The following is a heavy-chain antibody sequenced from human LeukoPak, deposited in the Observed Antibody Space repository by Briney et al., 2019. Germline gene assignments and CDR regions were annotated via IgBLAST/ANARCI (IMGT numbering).Heavy chain of an antibody. V-gene: IGHV1-2*02. CDR2: INPNSGGT. J-gene: IGHJ5*02. D-gene: IGHD1-26*01. Sequence: GASVKVSCKASGYTLTGYYMHWVRQAPGQGLEWMGWINPNSGGTNYAQKFQGRVTMTRDTSISTAYMELSRLRSDDTAVYYCARDWDFRGDWFDPWGQGTLVTVSS. CDR1: GYTLTGYY. CDR3: ARDWDFRGDWFDP.